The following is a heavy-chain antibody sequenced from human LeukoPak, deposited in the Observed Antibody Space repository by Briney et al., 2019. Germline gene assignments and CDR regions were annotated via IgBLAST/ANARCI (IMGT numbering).Heavy chain of an antibody. D-gene: IGHD3-10*01. V-gene: IGHV3-21*01. CDR2: ISSSSSYI. Sequence: GGSLRLSCAASGFTFSSYSMNWVRQAPGKGLEWVSSISSSSSYIYYADSVKGRFTISRDNAKNSLYLQMNSLRAEDTAVYYCARSQVRGVILGWGQGTLVTVSS. CDR1: GFTFSSYS. J-gene: IGHJ4*02. CDR3: ARSQVRGVILG.